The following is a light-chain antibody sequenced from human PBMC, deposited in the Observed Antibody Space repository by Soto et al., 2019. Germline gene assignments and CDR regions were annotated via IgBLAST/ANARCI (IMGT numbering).Light chain of an antibody. Sequence: DIQMTQSPASLAASLGDRITISCRASQTISNYLNWYLQKPGEAPKILIYGASTLQSGVPSSVSGSGSGTEFTLSISSLQPEDFGTYYCQQSYNVPFTFGPGTKVDVK. CDR1: QTISNY. V-gene: IGKV1-39*01. J-gene: IGKJ3*01. CDR3: QQSYNVPFT. CDR2: GAS.